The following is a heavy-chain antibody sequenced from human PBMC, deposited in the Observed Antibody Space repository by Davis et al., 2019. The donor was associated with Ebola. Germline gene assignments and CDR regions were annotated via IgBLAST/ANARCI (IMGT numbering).Heavy chain of an antibody. J-gene: IGHJ6*02. CDR1: GFTFSSYG. CDR2: ISYDGSNK. CDR3: AKDRATYGDYGYYYGMDV. D-gene: IGHD4-17*01. V-gene: IGHV3-30*18. Sequence: GESLKISCAASGFTFSSYGMHWVRQAPGKGLEWVAVISYDGSNKYYADSVTGRFTIPRDNSKNTLYLQMNSLRAEDTAVYYCAKDRATYGDYGYYYGMDVWGQGTTVTVSS.